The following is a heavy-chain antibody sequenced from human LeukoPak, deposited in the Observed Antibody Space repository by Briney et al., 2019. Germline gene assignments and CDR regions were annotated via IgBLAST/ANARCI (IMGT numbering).Heavy chain of an antibody. CDR2: ISAYNGNT. D-gene: IGHD6-19*01. CDR1: GYTFTSYG. J-gene: IGHJ5*02. Sequence: ASVRVSCKASGYTFTSYGISWVRQAPEQGLEWMGWISAYNGNTNYAQKLQGRVTMTTDTSTSTAYMELRSLRSDDTAVYYCSIAVAGTFWFDPWGQGTLVTVSS. CDR3: SIAVAGTFWFDP. V-gene: IGHV1-18*01.